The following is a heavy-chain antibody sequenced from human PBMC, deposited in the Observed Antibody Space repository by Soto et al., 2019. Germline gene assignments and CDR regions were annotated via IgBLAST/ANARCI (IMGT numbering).Heavy chain of an antibody. J-gene: IGHJ4*02. D-gene: IGHD2-15*01. V-gene: IGHV1-46*01. CDR2: INPSGGSA. CDR1: GYTFTSNH. CDR3: ARGISGGSCHY. Sequence: QVQLVQSGAEVKKPGASVKVSCKASGYTFTSNHMHWVRQAPGQGLEWMGIINPSGGSATYAQQFQGRVTVTRDTSTSTVYMELTSLRSADTAVYYCARGISGGSCHYWGQGTLVTVSS.